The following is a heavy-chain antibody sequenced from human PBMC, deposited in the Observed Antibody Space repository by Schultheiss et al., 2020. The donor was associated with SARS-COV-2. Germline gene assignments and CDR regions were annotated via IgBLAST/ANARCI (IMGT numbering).Heavy chain of an antibody. Sequence: ASVKVSCKVSGYTLTELSMHWVRQAPGKGLEWMGIINPSGGSTSYAQKFQGRVTMTRDTSTSTVYMELSSLRSEDTAVYYCARDPISTPNLYYYDSKGMDVWGQGTTVTVSS. V-gene: IGHV1-46*03. J-gene: IGHJ6*02. D-gene: IGHD3-22*01. CDR2: INPSGGST. CDR1: GYTLTELS. CDR3: ARDPISTPNLYYYDSKGMDV.